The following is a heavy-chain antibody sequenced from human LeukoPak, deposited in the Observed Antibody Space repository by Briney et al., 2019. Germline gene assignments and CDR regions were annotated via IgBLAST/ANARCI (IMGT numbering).Heavy chain of an antibody. CDR2: ISSSSSYI. CDR1: GFTFSSYS. CDR3: ARGSGSGWYYGY. Sequence: GGSLRLSCAASGFTFSSYSMNWVRQAPGKGLEWVSSISSSSSYIYYADSVKGRFTISRDNAKNSLYLQMNSLRAEDTAVYYCARGSGSGWYYGYWGQGTLVTVSS. V-gene: IGHV3-21*01. D-gene: IGHD6-19*01. J-gene: IGHJ4*02.